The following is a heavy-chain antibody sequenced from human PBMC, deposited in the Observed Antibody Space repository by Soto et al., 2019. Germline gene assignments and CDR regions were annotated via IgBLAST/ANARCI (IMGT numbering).Heavy chain of an antibody. CDR1: VYDFRTYS. CDR3: ARLYYDYV. CDR2: VSLDSDTI. V-gene: IGHV3-48*02. J-gene: IGHJ6*02. D-gene: IGHD3-3*01. Sequence: GGSLRLSCRASVYDFRTYSMNWVRQAPGQGLEWIAYVSLDSDTIQYADSVKGRFTISRDDAENSLYLQMDSLRDEDTATYYCARLYYDYVWGQGTTVTVSS.